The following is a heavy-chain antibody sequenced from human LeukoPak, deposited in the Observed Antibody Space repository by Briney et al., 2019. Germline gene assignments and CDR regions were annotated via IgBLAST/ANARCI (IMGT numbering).Heavy chain of an antibody. Sequence: GGSLRLSCAASGFTFDDYAMHWVRQAPGKGLEWVSGISWNSGSIGYADSVKGRFTISRDNAKNSLYLQMNSLRAEDTALYYCAKSAVTRPIDYWGQGTLVTVSS. CDR3: AKSAVTRPIDY. CDR1: GFTFDDYA. J-gene: IGHJ4*02. CDR2: ISWNSGSI. V-gene: IGHV3-9*01. D-gene: IGHD4-17*01.